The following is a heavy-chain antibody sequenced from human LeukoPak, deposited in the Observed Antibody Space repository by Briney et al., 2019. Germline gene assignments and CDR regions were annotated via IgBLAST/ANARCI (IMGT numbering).Heavy chain of an antibody. CDR3: AKAMRGARFVDY. Sequence: GGSLRLSCAASGFTFSSYGMHWVRQAPGKALEWVAVISYDGSNKYYADSVKGRFTTSRDNSKNTLYLQMNSLRAEDTAVYYCAKAMRGARFVDYWGQGTLVTVSS. J-gene: IGHJ4*02. D-gene: IGHD3-10*01. V-gene: IGHV3-30*18. CDR1: GFTFSSYG. CDR2: ISYDGSNK.